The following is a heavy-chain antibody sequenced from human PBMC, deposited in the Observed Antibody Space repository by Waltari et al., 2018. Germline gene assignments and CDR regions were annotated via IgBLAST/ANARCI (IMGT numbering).Heavy chain of an antibody. CDR1: GFPFSSSA. V-gene: IGHV3-23*04. J-gene: IGHJ6*02. Sequence: ELQLVESGGGLVQPGGSLRLSCAASGFPFSSSAMSLVRQAPGKGLEWVSAISGSGGSTYYADSVKGRFTISRDNSKNTLYLQMNSLRAEDTAVYYCAKDEAYYYYGMDVWGQGTTVTVSS. CDR3: AKDEAYYYYGMDV. CDR2: ISGSGGST.